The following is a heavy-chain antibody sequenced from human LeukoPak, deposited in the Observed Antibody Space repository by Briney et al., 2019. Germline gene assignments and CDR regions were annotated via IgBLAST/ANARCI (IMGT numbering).Heavy chain of an antibody. J-gene: IGHJ4*02. Sequence: SETLSLTCTVSGGSINNGGYYWSWIRQHPGKGLEWIGYIYYSGSSYYNPSLRSRVTISVDTSKNHFSLKLSSVIAADTAVYYCARNRDGYNSFDYWGQGTLVTVS. D-gene: IGHD5-24*01. CDR1: GGSINNGGYY. CDR2: IYYSGSS. V-gene: IGHV4-31*03. CDR3: ARNRDGYNSFDY.